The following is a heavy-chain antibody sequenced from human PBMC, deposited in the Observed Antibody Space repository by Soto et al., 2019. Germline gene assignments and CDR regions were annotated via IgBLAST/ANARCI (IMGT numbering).Heavy chain of an antibody. CDR2: IIPILGIA. D-gene: IGHD2-8*01. J-gene: IGHJ4*02. CDR1: GGTFSSYT. Sequence: ASVKVSCKASGGTFSSYTISWVRQAPGQGLEWMGRIIPILGIANYAQKFQGRVTITADKSTSTAYMELSSLRSEDTAVYYCARDGPSVLRPTVYEGVFDYWGQGTLVTVSS. CDR3: ARDGPSVLRPTVYEGVFDY. V-gene: IGHV1-69*04.